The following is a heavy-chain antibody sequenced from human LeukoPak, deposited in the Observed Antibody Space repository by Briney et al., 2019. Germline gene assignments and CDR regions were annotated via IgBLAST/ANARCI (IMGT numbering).Heavy chain of an antibody. J-gene: IGHJ4*02. CDR2: ISAYNGNT. Sequence: ASVKVSCKASGYTFTSYGISWVRQAPGQGLEGMGWISAYNGNTNYAQKLQGRVTMTTDTSTSTACMELRSLRSDDTAVYYCARGSVRITMVRGVIRALGYWGQGTLVTVSS. CDR1: GYTFTSYG. V-gene: IGHV1-18*04. CDR3: ARGSVRITMVRGVIRALGY. D-gene: IGHD3-10*01.